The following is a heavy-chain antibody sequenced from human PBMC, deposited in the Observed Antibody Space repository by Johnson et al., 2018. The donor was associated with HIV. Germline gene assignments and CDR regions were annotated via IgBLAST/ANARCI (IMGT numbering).Heavy chain of an antibody. CDR2: ISSSGKST. Sequence: QVQLVESGGGVVQPGRSLRLSCAASGFTFDDYTMHWVRQAPGKGLEWVSYISSSGKSTYYPGSVKGRFTISRDNSKNTLYLQMNSLRAEDTAVYYCAKVLSPRPWGDDAFDIWGQGTMVTVSS. J-gene: IGHJ3*02. CDR3: AKVLSPRPWGDDAFDI. D-gene: IGHD7-27*01. V-gene: IGHV3-NL1*01. CDR1: GFTFDDYT.